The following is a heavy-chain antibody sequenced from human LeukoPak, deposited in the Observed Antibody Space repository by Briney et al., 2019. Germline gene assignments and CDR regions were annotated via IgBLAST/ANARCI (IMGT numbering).Heavy chain of an antibody. V-gene: IGHV1-18*01. CDR2: ISAYNGNT. Sequence: GASVKVSCKAAGYTFSSYGISRVRQAPGQGLEWLGWISAYNGNTNYAQKLQGRVTMTTDTSTSTTYMELRRLRSDATPGYYCARGRTIVGVVIGAFDIWGQGTMVTVSS. D-gene: IGHD3-3*01. CDR1: GYTFSSYG. CDR3: ARGRTIVGVVIGAFDI. J-gene: IGHJ3*02.